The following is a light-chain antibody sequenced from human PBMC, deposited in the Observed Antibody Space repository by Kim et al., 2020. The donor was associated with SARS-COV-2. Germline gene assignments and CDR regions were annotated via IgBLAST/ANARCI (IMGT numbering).Light chain of an antibody. CDR1: NSDVGGYNY. J-gene: IGLJ3*02. CDR3: NSYRSVNTLV. CDR2: DVH. V-gene: IGLV2-14*03. Sequence: QSALTQPASVSGSPGQSITISCTGTNSDVGGYNYVSGYQQHPGRAPKLIIYDVHKRPSGVSSRFSGSKSGSTASLTISGLQPEDEAVYYCNSYRSVNTLVFGGGTQLTVL.